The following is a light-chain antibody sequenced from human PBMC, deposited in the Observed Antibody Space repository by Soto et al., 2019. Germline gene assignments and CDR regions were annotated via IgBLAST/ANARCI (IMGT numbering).Light chain of an antibody. CDR3: PQYNNRPPVT. J-gene: IGKJ4*01. CDR1: QSVSSL. CDR2: GAS. V-gene: IGKV3-15*01. Sequence: EIVMTQSPATLSVSPLDRGPLXCRPRQSVSSLLAWYPEKPGQAPRLLIYGASNRATGIPGRFSGSGSGTGFTLTISSLGSEDFAIYFCPQYNNRPPVTFGGGTKVDIK.